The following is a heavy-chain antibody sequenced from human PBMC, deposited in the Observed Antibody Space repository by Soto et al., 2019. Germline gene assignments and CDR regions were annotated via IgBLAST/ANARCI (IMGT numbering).Heavy chain of an antibody. Sequence: QVQLVQSGAEVKKPGASVRVSCESSADTLRKTGAGWVRRAPGQGLDWMGWISAYNGNTNYAQKFQGRLTLTRDTSTGAAYMELRSLRSDDTAVYYCVRDVGFRGSGTQVQFDSWGQGTLVTVSS. CDR1: ADTLRKTG. CDR2: ISAYNGNT. J-gene: IGHJ4*02. CDR3: VRDVGFRGSGTQVQFDS. D-gene: IGHD3-10*01. V-gene: IGHV1-18*01.